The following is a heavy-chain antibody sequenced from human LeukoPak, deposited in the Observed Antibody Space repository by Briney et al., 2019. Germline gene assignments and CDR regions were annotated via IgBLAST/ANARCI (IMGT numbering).Heavy chain of an antibody. CDR2: ISWNSDNV. CDR1: GFTFYDYA. D-gene: IGHD2-2*01. J-gene: IGHJ5*02. V-gene: IGHV3-9*03. Sequence: SLRLSCAASGFTFYDYAMHWVRQAPGKGLEWVSGISWNSDNVGYADSVKGRFTISRDNAKNSLYLQMNSLRAEDMAFYYCAKGHCSSTSCSQLDPWGQGTLVTVSS. CDR3: AKGHCSSTSCSQLDP.